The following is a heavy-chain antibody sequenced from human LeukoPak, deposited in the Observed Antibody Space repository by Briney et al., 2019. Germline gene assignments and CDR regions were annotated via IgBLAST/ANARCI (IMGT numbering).Heavy chain of an antibody. D-gene: IGHD1-26*01. CDR1: GGSFSGYY. V-gene: IGHV4-34*01. CDR3: ARQQDSGSYYEPFDY. J-gene: IGHJ4*02. CDR2: INHSGST. Sequence: SETLSLTCAVYGGSFSGYYWSWIRQPPGKGLEWIGEINHSGSTNYNPSLKSRVTISVDTSKNQFSLNLNSVTAADTAVYYCARQQDSGSYYEPFDYWGQGTLVTVSS.